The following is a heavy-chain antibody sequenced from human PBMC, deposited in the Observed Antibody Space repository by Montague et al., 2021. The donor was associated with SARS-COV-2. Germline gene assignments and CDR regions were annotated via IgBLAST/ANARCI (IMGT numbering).Heavy chain of an antibody. CDR2: INHGGST. V-gene: IGHV4-34*01. CDR1: GGSFSDYH. Sequence: SETLSLTCAVYGGSFSDYHWTWIRQSPGEGLEWIGQINHGGSTKYNPSLKSRVTISVDTSKNQFSLKLSSVTAADTAVYYCARGRKRITVVRGVIIDWFDPWGQGTLVTVSS. J-gene: IGHJ5*02. D-gene: IGHD3-10*01. CDR3: ARGRKRITVVRGVIIDWFDP.